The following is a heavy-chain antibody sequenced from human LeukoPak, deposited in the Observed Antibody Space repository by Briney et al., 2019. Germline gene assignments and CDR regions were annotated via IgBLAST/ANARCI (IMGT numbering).Heavy chain of an antibody. D-gene: IGHD1-7*01. CDR3: ARVVTGTTENYYFDY. Sequence: GGSLRLSCAASGFTFSSYAMHWVRQAPGKGLEWVAVISYDGSNKYYADSVKGRFTISRDNSKNTLYLQMNSLRAEDTAVYYCARVVTGTTENYYFDYWGQGTLVTVSS. V-gene: IGHV3-30-3*01. CDR1: GFTFSSYA. CDR2: ISYDGSNK. J-gene: IGHJ4*02.